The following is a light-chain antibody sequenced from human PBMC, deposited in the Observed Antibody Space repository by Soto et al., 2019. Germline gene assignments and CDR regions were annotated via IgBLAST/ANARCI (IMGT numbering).Light chain of an antibody. V-gene: IGLV2-23*03. J-gene: IGLJ2*01. CDR2: DGS. CDR1: SSDVGSYNL. Sequence: QSALTQPASVSGSPGQSITISCTGTSSDVGSYNLVSWYQQHPGKAPKLMIYDGSKRPSGVSNRFSGSKSGNTASLTISGLQDADEDDYYCCSYSGSSTFVVFGGGTKLTVL. CDR3: CSYSGSSTFVV.